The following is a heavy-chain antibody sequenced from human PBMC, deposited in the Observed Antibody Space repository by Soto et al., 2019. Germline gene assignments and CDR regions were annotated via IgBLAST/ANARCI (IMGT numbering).Heavy chain of an antibody. V-gene: IGHV4-34*01. Sequence: QVQLQQWGAGLLKPSETLSLTCAVYGGSLSGYYWSWIRQPPGKALEWIGEINHSGNTNYNPSLKSRVTISVDTSKNQLFLNLNSVTAADTAMYYCARHHVRGRTIAGAAEFWGQGTLVTVSS. D-gene: IGHD1-26*01. J-gene: IGHJ4*02. CDR1: GGSLSGYY. CDR2: INHSGNT. CDR3: ARHHVRGRTIAGAAEF.